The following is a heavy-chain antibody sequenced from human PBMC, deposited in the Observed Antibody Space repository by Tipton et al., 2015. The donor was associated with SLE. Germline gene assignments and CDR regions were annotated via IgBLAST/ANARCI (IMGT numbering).Heavy chain of an antibody. CDR3: ARVWYYYMDV. CDR1: GGSISSGSHF. CDR2: FYISGTT. J-gene: IGHJ6*03. Sequence: TLSLTCTVSGGSISSGSHFWTWVRQPAGKGLEWIGRFYISGTTNYNPSLKSRVTISVDTSKNQFSLNVSSVTAADTAVYYCARVWYYYMDVWGKGTAVTVS. V-gene: IGHV4-61*02.